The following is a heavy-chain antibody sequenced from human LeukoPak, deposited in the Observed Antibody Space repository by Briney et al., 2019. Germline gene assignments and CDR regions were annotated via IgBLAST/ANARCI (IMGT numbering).Heavy chain of an antibody. CDR3: ARALAVTGYYYGMDV. D-gene: IGHD4-11*01. CDR2: INPNSGGT. Sequence: GASVKVSCKASGYTFTGYYMHWVRQAPGQGLEWMGWINPNSGGTNYAQKFQGRVTMTRDTSISTAYMELSRLRSDDTAVYYCARALAVTGYYYGMDVWGQGTTVTVSS. V-gene: IGHV1-2*02. CDR1: GYTFTGYY. J-gene: IGHJ6*02.